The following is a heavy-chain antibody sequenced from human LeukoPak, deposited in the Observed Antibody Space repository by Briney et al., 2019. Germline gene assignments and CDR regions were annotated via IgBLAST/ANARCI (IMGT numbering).Heavy chain of an antibody. CDR1: GYTFTGYY. V-gene: IGHV1-2*02. Sequence: ASVKVSCKASGYTFTGYYMHWVRQAPGQGLEWMGWINPNSGGTNYAQKFQGRVTMTRDTSISTAYMELSRLRSDDTAVYYCAYNPRYCSSTSCWNWFDPWGQGTLVTVSS. J-gene: IGHJ5*02. CDR2: INPNSGGT. CDR3: AYNPRYCSSTSCWNWFDP. D-gene: IGHD2-2*01.